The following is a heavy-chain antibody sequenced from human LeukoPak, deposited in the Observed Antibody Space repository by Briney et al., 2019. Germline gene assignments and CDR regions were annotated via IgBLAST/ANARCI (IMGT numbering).Heavy chain of an antibody. J-gene: IGHJ4*02. V-gene: IGHV1-18*01. Sequence: ASVKVYCKASGYTFTSYGISWVRQATGQGLDLMGWISAYNGNTNYAQKLQGRVTMTTDTSTSTAYMELRSLRSDDTAVYYCARGSRIAVAVTRFDYWGQGTLVTVSS. CDR2: ISAYNGNT. D-gene: IGHD6-19*01. CDR3: ARGSRIAVAVTRFDY. CDR1: GYTFTSYG.